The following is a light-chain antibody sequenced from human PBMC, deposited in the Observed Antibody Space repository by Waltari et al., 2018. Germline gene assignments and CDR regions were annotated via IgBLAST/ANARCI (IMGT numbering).Light chain of an antibody. CDR1: KLGDKY. CDR2: QDT. Sequence: SYELTQPPSVSVSPGQTASITCSGDKLGDKYACWYQQKPGQSPLLVVHQDTKRPSGIPERFSGSKSGDTASLTITGTQAMDEADYYCQAWDNVPHVVFGGGTKLTV. CDR3: QAWDNVPHVV. J-gene: IGLJ2*01. V-gene: IGLV3-1*01.